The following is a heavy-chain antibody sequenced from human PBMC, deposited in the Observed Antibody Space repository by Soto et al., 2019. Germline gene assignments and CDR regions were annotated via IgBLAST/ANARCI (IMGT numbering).Heavy chain of an antibody. V-gene: IGHV3-23*01. J-gene: IGHJ6*02. Sequence: VQLLESGGGLVQPGGSLRLSCAASGFTFSSYAMSWVRQAPGQGLEWVSAISGSGGSTYYADSVKGRFTISRDNSKTTLYLQLNSLRVEDTALYYCAIDLEGGMVVCGQGTTVTVCS. CDR2: ISGSGGST. CDR3: AIDLEGGMVV. CDR1: GFTFSSYA. D-gene: IGHD3-3*01.